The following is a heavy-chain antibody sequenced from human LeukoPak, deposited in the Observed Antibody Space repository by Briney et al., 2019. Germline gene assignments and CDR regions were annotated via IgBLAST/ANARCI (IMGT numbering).Heavy chain of an antibody. CDR2: IKQDGSER. D-gene: IGHD5-18*01. V-gene: IGHV3-7*03. CDR3: ARGGTRGYSPVDY. J-gene: IGHJ4*02. Sequence: QTGGSLRLSCAASGFTFSSYGMSWVRQAPGKGLEWVANIKQDGSERNYVDSVKGRSTISRDNAKNSLFLQMNSLRVEDTAVYYCARGGTRGYSPVDYWGQGILVTVSS. CDR1: GFTFSSYG.